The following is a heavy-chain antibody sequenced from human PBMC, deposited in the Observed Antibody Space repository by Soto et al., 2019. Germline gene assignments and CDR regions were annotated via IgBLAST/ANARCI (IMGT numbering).Heavy chain of an antibody. CDR2: INPNSGGT. CDR1: GYTFTGQY. Sequence: QVQLVQSGAEVKKPGASMKVSCKASGYTFTGQYIHWVRQAPGQGLEWMGWINPNSGGTNYAQKFQGWVTMTRDTSISTAYMELSRLRSDDTAVYYCARGYCSSTSCHFDYCGQGTLVTVSS. D-gene: IGHD2-2*01. J-gene: IGHJ4*02. CDR3: ARGYCSSTSCHFDY. V-gene: IGHV1-2*04.